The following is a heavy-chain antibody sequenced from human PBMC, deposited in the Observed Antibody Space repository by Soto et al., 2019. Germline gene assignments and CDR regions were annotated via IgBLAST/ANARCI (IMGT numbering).Heavy chain of an antibody. D-gene: IGHD6-25*01. CDR3: AKGLGYSNGWPAFDY. Sequence: PGGSLRLSCAASGFTFRDHWMHWVRQAPGKGLEWVPVISGSGGNTHYADSVKGRFTISRDNSKNTLFLEINSLRAEDTAVYYCAKGLGYSNGWPAFDYWGQGTLVTVSS. V-gene: IGHV3-23*01. CDR1: GFTFRDHW. J-gene: IGHJ4*02. CDR2: ISGSGGNT.